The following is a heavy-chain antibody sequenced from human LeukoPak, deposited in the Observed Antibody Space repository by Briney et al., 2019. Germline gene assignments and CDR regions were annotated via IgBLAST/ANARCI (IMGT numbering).Heavy chain of an antibody. CDR2: INPNSGGT. CDR1: GYTFTGYY. Sequence: GASVKVSCKASGYTFTGYYMHWVRQAPGQGLEWMGWINPNSGGTNYAQKFQGRVTMTRDTSISTAYMELSRLRSDDTVVYYCAGSVVVVAAMCFPPGAFDIWGQGTMVTVSS. V-gene: IGHV1-2*02. CDR3: AGSVVVVAAMCFPPGAFDI. J-gene: IGHJ3*02. D-gene: IGHD2-15*01.